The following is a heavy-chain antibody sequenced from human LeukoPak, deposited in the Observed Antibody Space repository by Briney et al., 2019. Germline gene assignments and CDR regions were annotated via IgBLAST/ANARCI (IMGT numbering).Heavy chain of an antibody. CDR3: TTEYSLTIYDSSGYLNY. D-gene: IGHD3-22*01. CDR2: ISGSGGST. CDR1: GFTFSSYA. J-gene: IGHJ4*02. V-gene: IGHV3-23*01. Sequence: PGGSLRLSCAASGFTFSSYAMSWVRQAPGKGLEWVSAISGSGGSTYYADSVKGRFTISRDNSKNTLYLQMNSLRAEDTAVYYCTTEYSLTIYDSSGYLNYWGQGTLVTVSS.